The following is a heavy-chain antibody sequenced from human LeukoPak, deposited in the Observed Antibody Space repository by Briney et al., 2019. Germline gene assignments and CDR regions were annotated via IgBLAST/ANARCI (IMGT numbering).Heavy chain of an antibody. CDR2: ISSSSSTI. V-gene: IGHV3-48*04. Sequence: GGSLRLSCAASGFTFSSYSMNWVRQAPGKGLEWVSYISSSSSTIYYADSVKGRFTISRDNAKNSLYLQMNSLRTEDTAVYYCAKDWGQVPASISGHWGQGTLVTVSS. CDR1: GFTFSSYS. D-gene: IGHD2-2*01. J-gene: IGHJ1*01. CDR3: AKDWGQVPASISGH.